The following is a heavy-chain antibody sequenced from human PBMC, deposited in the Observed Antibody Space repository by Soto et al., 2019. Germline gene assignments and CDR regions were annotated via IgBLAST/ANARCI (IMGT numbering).Heavy chain of an antibody. CDR2: IRSKSYGGAA. Sequence: SGGSLRLSCTASGYTFRDFGVSWFRQAPGKGLEWVGFIRSKSYGGAADYAASVTGRFIISRDDSKSIAYLQMNGLKIEDAAVYYCTKIYGSGSYLPDYWGQGTRVTVSS. J-gene: IGHJ4*02. CDR3: TKIYGSGSYLPDY. V-gene: IGHV3-49*03. CDR1: GYTFRDFG. D-gene: IGHD3-10*01.